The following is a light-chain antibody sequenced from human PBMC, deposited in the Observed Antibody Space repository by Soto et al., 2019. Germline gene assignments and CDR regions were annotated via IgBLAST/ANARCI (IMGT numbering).Light chain of an antibody. Sequence: EIVMTQSPATLSVSPGGRATLSCRASQSVSSYLAWYQQRPGQPPRLLIYRASTRATGIPARFSGSGSGTEFSLTISSLQSEDFAGYYCQQYSTWPPRYTFGQGTKLEI. CDR2: RAS. CDR3: QQYSTWPPRYT. V-gene: IGKV3-15*01. J-gene: IGKJ2*01. CDR1: QSVSSY.